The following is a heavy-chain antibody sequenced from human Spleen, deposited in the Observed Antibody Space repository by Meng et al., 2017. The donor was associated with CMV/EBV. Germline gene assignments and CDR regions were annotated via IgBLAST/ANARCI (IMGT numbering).Heavy chain of an antibody. CDR2: IYYTGTT. V-gene: IGHV4-61*01. CDR1: GGDVSSPSHN. J-gene: IGHJ4*02. CDR3: ASFGWSGYYLDY. Sequence: SETLSLTCTVSGGDVSSPSHNWSWIRQPPGKGLEFLGYIYYTGTTNYNPSSRSRVTISIDTSKNQFSLKVTSVTAADTAVYYCASFGWSGYYLDYWGQGTLVTVSS. D-gene: IGHD3-3*01.